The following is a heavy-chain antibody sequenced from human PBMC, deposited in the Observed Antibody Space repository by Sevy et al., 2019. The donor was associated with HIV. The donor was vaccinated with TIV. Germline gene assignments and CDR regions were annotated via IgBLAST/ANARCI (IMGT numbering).Heavy chain of an antibody. V-gene: IGHV1-8*01. Sequence: ASVKVSCKAAGYSFTNFDINWVRQATGQGLEWMGWMNPNNGNTHYAQKFQGRVTMTRSSSANTAYMELSSLTSEDTAIYYCAPARLGYEFWSGSYFSRAPWGYKYYAMDVWGQGTTVTVSS. CDR2: MNPNNGNT. D-gene: IGHD3-3*01. CDR1: GYSFTNFD. J-gene: IGHJ6*02. CDR3: APARLGYEFWSGSYFSRAPWGYKYYAMDV.